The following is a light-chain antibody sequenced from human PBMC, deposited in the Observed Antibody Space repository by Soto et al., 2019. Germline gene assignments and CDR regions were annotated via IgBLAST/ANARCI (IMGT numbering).Light chain of an antibody. CDR2: EVS. V-gene: IGLV2-14*01. J-gene: IGLJ2*01. Sequence: QSALTQPASVSGSPGQSITISCTGTSSDVGGYNYVSWYQQHPGKAPKLMIYEVSNRPSGVSNRFSGSNAGNTASLTISGLQAEDEADYYCSSYTSSSTLVFGGGAKRTVL. CDR3: SSYTSSSTLV. CDR1: SSDVGGYNY.